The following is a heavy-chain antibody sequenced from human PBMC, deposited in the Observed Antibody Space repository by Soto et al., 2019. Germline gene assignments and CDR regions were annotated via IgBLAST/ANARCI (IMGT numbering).Heavy chain of an antibody. V-gene: IGHV3-48*03. D-gene: IGHD3-10*01. Sequence: LRLSCSASGLTFSNYEMNWVRQAPGKGLEWVSYIGRSGTTTYYADSLKGRFTISRDNAKNSLYLQMNSLRAEDTAVYYCATRSGGGGAFDFWGQGTMVTVSS. CDR2: IGRSGTTT. CDR1: GLTFSNYE. J-gene: IGHJ3*01. CDR3: ATRSGGGGAFDF.